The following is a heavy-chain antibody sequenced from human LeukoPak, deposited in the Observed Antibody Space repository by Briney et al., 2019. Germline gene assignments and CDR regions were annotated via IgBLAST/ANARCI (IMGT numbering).Heavy chain of an antibody. J-gene: IGHJ4*02. V-gene: IGHV5-51*01. CDR3: ARFGYSYTYIDC. CDR1: GYKFTTYW. Sequence: GESLKISCKVSGYKFTTYWIGWVRQMPGKGLEWMGFIYPGDSDTTYSPSFQGQVTISADKSISTAYLQWSNLKASDTAIYYCARFGYSYTYIDCWGQGTLVTVSS. CDR2: IYPGDSDT. D-gene: IGHD5-18*01.